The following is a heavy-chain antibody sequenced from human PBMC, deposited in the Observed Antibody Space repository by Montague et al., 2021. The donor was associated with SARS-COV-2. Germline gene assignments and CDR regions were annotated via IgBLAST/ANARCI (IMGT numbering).Heavy chain of an antibody. CDR1: GFTFSYYG. Sequence: SLRLSCAASGFTFSYYGMHWVRQAPGKGLEWVAVITKDGSNKFYADSVKGRFTISRDNLKNTLFLKMNSLRVGDTAVYNCAKPILDSGREGGFDYWGPGTLVTVSS. J-gene: IGHJ4*02. V-gene: IGHV3-30*18. D-gene: IGHD1-26*01. CDR2: ITKDGSNK. CDR3: AKPILDSGREGGFDY.